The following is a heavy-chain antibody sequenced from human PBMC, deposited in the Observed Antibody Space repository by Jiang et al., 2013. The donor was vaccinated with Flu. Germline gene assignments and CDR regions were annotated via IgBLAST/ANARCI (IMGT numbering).Heavy chain of an antibody. J-gene: IGHJ4*02. D-gene: IGHD5-18*01. V-gene: IGHV7-4-1*02. Sequence: FTGRFVFSLDTSVSTAYLQISSLKAEDTAVYYCARDTAMVYFDYWGQGTLVTVSS. CDR3: ARDTAMVYFDY.